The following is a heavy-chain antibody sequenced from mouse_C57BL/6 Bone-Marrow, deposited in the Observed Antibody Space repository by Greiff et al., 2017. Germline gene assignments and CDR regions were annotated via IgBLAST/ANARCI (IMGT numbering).Heavy chain of an antibody. D-gene: IGHD1-1*01. CDR2: IHPNSGST. V-gene: IGHV1-64*01. CDR3: ARNYNTSSYNFDY. J-gene: IGHJ2*01. Sequence: QVQLQQPGAELVKPGASVKLSCKASGYTFTSYWMHWVKQRPGQGLEWIGMIHPNSGSTNYNEKFKSKATLTVDKSSSTAYMQLSSLTPEDSAVYNWARNYNTSSYNFDYWGQGTTLTVSS. CDR1: GYTFTSYW.